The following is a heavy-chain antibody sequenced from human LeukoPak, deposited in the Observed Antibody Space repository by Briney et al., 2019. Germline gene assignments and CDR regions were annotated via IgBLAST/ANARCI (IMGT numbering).Heavy chain of an antibody. Sequence: PGGSLRLSCEASGFTFKAYWMSWARQAPGTGLEWVANIQQDGSEKNYVDSVKGRFTISRDNARNSLYLEMNSLRAEDTAVYYCARLRYTYGKNFDYWGQGTLVTVSS. CDR1: GFTFKAYW. J-gene: IGHJ4*02. CDR2: IQQDGSEK. D-gene: IGHD5-18*01. CDR3: ARLRYTYGKNFDY. V-gene: IGHV3-7*01.